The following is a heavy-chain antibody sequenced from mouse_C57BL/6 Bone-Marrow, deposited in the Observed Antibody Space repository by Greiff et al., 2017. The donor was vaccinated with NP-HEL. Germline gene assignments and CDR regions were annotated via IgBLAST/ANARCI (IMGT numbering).Heavy chain of an antibody. Sequence: VQLKQSGPVLVKPGPSVKISCKASGFTFTDYYMHWVKQSHGKSLEWIGLVYPYNGGTSYNQKFKGKATLPVDTSSSTAYMELNSLTSEDSAVYYCAREELDYDVGYWYFDVWGTGTTVTVSS. CDR1: GFTFTDYY. J-gene: IGHJ1*03. CDR2: VYPYNGGT. CDR3: AREELDYDVGYWYFDV. D-gene: IGHD2-4*01. V-gene: IGHV1-36*01.